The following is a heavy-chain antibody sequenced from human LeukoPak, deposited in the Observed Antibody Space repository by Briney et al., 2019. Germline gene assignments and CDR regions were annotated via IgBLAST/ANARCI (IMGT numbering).Heavy chain of an antibody. Sequence: QPGGSLRLSCAASGFTLSSYAMSCVRQSPGKGLECVSSISGSGGSTYYADSVKRLFTISRDNSKNTLYPQMNSLRAEDTAVYYCAIWFGEVRGHNPFDFWGQGTLVTVSS. J-gene: IGHJ4*02. CDR3: AIWFGEVRGHNPFDF. CDR2: ISGSGGST. CDR1: GFTLSSYA. D-gene: IGHD3-10*01. V-gene: IGHV3-23*01.